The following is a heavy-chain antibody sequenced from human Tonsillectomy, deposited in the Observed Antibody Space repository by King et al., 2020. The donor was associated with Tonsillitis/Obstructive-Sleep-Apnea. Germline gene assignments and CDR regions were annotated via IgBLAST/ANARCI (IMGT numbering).Heavy chain of an antibody. D-gene: IGHD3-10*01. CDR1: GGTFSTYA. CDR3: ARARSIGEYYYSMDV. Sequence: QLVQSGAEVKKPGSSVKVSCKASGGTFSTYAISWVRQAPGQGPEWMGGIIPFYGTANYAQSFQGRLTITADEPTGTAYMELSSLTSEDTAMYYCARARSIGEYYYSMDVWGKGTTVTVSS. J-gene: IGHJ6*03. CDR2: IIPFYGTA. V-gene: IGHV1-69*01.